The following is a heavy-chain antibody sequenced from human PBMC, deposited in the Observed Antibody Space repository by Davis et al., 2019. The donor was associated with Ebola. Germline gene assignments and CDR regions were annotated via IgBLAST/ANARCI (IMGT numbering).Heavy chain of an antibody. CDR1: GGSFSGYY. CDR2: INHSGST. J-gene: IGHJ4*02. Sequence: GSLRLSCAVYGGSFSGYYWSWIRQPPGKGLEWIGEINHSGSTNYNPSLKSRVTISVDTSKNQFSLKLSSVTAADTAVYYCARGALWFGELLSYYFDYWGQGTLVTVSS. V-gene: IGHV4-34*01. CDR3: ARGALWFGELLSYYFDY. D-gene: IGHD3-10*01.